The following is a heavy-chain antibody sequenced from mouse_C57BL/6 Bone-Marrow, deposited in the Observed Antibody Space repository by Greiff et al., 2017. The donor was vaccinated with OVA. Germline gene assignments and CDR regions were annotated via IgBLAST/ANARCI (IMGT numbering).Heavy chain of an antibody. J-gene: IGHJ3*01. V-gene: IGHV3-6*01. D-gene: IGHD2-1*01. CDR3: ARGRIYYGNSAWFAY. CDR1: GYSITSGYY. Sequence: EVQRVESGPGLVKPSQSLSLTCSVTGYSITSGYYWNWIRQFPGNKLEWMGYISYDGSNNYNPSLKNRISITRDTSKNQFFLKLNSVTTEDTATYYCARGRIYYGNSAWFAYWGQGTLVTVSA. CDR2: ISYDGSN.